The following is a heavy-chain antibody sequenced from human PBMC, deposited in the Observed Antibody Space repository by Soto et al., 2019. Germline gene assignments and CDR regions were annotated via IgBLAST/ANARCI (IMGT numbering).Heavy chain of an antibody. J-gene: IGHJ6*03. CDR1: GFTFSSYA. CDR3: EGGGDYIIYYYYYMDV. Sequence: PGGSLRLSCAASGFTFSSYAMSWVRQAPGKGLEWVSAISGSGGSTYYADSVKGRFTISRDNSKNTLYLQMNSLRAEDTAVYYCEGGGDYIIYYYYYMDVWGKGTTVTVSS. D-gene: IGHD4-17*01. V-gene: IGHV3-23*01. CDR2: ISGSGGST.